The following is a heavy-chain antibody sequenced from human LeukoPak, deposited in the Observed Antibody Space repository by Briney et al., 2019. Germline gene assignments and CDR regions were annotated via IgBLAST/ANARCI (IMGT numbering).Heavy chain of an antibody. J-gene: IGHJ5*02. CDR1: GFTLDDYS. Sequence: GRSLRLSCAASGFTLDDYSMHWVRQAPGKGLEWVSGISWNSGYIGYADSVKGRFTISRDNAKNSLYLQMNSLRPEDTALYFCAKAGGQEYCSSISCPFDHWGQGTPVTVSS. V-gene: IGHV3-9*01. CDR3: AKAGGQEYCSSISCPFDH. D-gene: IGHD2-2*01. CDR2: ISWNSGYI.